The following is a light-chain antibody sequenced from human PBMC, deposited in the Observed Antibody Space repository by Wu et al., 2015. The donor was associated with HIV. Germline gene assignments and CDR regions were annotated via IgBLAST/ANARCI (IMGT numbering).Light chain of an antibody. Sequence: ENVLTQSPGTLSLSPGQRATLSCRSSQSVSASYMAWYQKRPGQAPRLLVYGASKRATGIPDRFGGSGSGTDFTLTISRLEPEDFAVYYCQQYGSSPYSFGQGTKLEIK. V-gene: IGKV3-20*01. CDR3: QQYGSSPYS. J-gene: IGKJ2*03. CDR2: GAS. CDR1: QSVSASY.